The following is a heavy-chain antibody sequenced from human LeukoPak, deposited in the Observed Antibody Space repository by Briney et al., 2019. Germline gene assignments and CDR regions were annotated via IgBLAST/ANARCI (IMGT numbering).Heavy chain of an antibody. Sequence: PGGSLRLSCAASGFIFSDYYMSWIRQAPGKGLEWVSYISSRSSYTKYADSVKGRFTISRDNAKNSLYLQMNSLRAEDTAMYYCATYYYGSGSYNALIAEYFQHWGQGTLVTVSS. D-gene: IGHD3-10*01. V-gene: IGHV3-11*06. CDR1: GFIFSDYY. CDR2: ISSRSSYT. CDR3: ATYYYGSGSYNALIAEYFQH. J-gene: IGHJ1*01.